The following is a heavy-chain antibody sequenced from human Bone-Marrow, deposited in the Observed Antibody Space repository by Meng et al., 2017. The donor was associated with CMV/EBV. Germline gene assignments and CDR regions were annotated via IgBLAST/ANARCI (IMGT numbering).Heavy chain of an antibody. V-gene: IGHV3-7*01. CDR3: ARYYDFWSGYSYGMDV. CDR2: IKQDGSEK. CDR1: GFTFSSYW. Sequence: GESLKISCAASGFTFSSYWMSWVRQAPGKGLEWVANIKQDGSEKYYVDSVKGRFTISRDNAKNSLYLQMNSLRAEDTAVYYCARYYDFWSGYSYGMDVWGQGTTVTVSS. D-gene: IGHD3-3*01. J-gene: IGHJ6*02.